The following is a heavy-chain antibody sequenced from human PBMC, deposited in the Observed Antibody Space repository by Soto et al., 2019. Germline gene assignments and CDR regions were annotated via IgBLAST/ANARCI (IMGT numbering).Heavy chain of an antibody. D-gene: IGHD5-18*01. J-gene: IGHJ6*02. V-gene: IGHV3-30*18. CDR1: GFTFSSYG. CDR2: ISYDGSNK. Sequence: GGSLRLSCAASGFTFSSYGMHWVRQAPGKGLEWVAVISYDGSNKYYADSVKGRFTISRDNSKNTLYLQMNSLRAEDTAVYYCAKSIQLWFEFYYYGMDVWGQGTTVTVSS. CDR3: AKSIQLWFEFYYYGMDV.